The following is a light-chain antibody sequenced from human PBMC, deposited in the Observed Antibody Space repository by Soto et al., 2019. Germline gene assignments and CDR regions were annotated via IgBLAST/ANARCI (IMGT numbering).Light chain of an antibody. V-gene: IGLV2-23*01. Sequence: QSALTQPASVSGSPGQSLTISCTGTSSDVGSSNFVSWYQQHPGKAPKLIISEGSRRPSGVSGRFSGSKSGNAASLTISGLQAEDEADYYCCSFPGSSIFYVFGTGTKVTVL. J-gene: IGLJ1*01. CDR3: CSFPGSSIFYV. CDR2: EGS. CDR1: SSDVGSSNF.